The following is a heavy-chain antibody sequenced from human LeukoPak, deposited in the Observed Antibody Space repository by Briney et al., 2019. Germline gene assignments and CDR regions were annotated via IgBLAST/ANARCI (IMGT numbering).Heavy chain of an antibody. J-gene: IGHJ4*02. Sequence: GGSLRLSCAASGFTFSTYIMNWLRQAPGKGLEWVSYISSGSSTIFYADSVKGRFTISRDNAKTSLYLQMNSLRAEDTAVYYCARATPSGSYWFDYWGQGTLVTVSS. D-gene: IGHD3-10*01. CDR1: GFTFSTYI. V-gene: IGHV3-48*01. CDR2: ISSGSSTI. CDR3: ARATPSGSYWFDY.